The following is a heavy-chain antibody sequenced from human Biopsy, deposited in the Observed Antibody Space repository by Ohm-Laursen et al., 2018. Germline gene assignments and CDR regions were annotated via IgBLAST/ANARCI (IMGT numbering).Heavy chain of an antibody. J-gene: IGHJ5*02. CDR3: ARERDP. Sequence: ASVKVSCKASGGTFSSYAISWVRQAPGQGLEWMGWIDTINGGARYAQKFQGRVTMTRDTSISTAYMELSRLTSDDTAVYYCARERDPWGQGTLVTVSS. CDR2: IDTINGGA. CDR1: GGTFSSYA. V-gene: IGHV1-2*02.